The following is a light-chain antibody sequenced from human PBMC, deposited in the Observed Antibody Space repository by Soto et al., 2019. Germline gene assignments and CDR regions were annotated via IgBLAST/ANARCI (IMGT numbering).Light chain of an antibody. CDR3: RERGRWPRAT. J-gene: IGKJ4*01. CDR1: QTVGLN. CDR2: TAS. Sequence: EMVLTQSPATLSLSPGDSATLSCRASQTVGLNFAWYQQKSGQPPRLLIHTASSRATGIPARFSGSGSRTDFTLSSSGLEPEDIAVYYCRERGRWPRATFGGGTKVEMK. V-gene: IGKV3-11*01.